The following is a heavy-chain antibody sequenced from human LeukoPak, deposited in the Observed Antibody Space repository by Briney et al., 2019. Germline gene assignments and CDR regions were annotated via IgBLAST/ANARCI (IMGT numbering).Heavy chain of an antibody. J-gene: IGHJ5*02. CDR1: GGSISNYY. D-gene: IGHD5-24*01. V-gene: IGHV4-4*07. Sequence: SETLSLTCTVSGGSISNYYWSWMRQPAGKGLEWIGRIYSSGSTNNNPSFKSRVTMSVDTSNNQFSLKLTSVTAADTAVYYCARDGAAIRFDPWGQGTLVTVSS. CDR2: IYSSGST. CDR3: ARDGAAIRFDP.